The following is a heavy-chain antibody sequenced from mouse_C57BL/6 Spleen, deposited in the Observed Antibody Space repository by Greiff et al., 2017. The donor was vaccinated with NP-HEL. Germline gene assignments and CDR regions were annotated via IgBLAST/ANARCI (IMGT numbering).Heavy chain of an antibody. CDR2: INPNNGGT. CDR1: GYTFTDYN. D-gene: IGHD2-5*01. J-gene: IGHJ4*01. Sequence: EVQLQESGPELVKPGASVKMSCKASGYTFTDYNMHWVKQSHGKSLEWIGYINPNNGGTSYNQKFKGKATLTVNKSSSTAYMELRSLTSEDSAVYYCARSDYSNFYYAMDYWGQGTSVTVSS. V-gene: IGHV1-22*01. CDR3: ARSDYSNFYYAMDY.